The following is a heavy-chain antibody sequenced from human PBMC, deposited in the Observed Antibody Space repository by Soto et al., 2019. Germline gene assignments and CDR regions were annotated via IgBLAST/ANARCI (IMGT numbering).Heavy chain of an antibody. D-gene: IGHD6-13*01. CDR1: GYVFTNYF. CDR3: ARDVGSNSWSYYYGMDV. V-gene: IGHV1-46*01. Sequence: QVQLVQSGAEVKKPGASVKVSCKASGYVFTNYFMHWVRQAPGQGLEWMGIINPNGGGTSYAQKFGGRVTMTRDSATSTVYMDLSSLRSDDTALYFCARDVGSNSWSYYYGMDVWGQGTLVTVSS. J-gene: IGHJ6*02. CDR2: INPNGGGT.